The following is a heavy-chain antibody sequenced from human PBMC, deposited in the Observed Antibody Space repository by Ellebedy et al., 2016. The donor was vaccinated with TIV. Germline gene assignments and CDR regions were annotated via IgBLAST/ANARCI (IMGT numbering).Heavy chain of an antibody. Sequence: ASVKVSCXASGYTFTSYDINWVRQATGQGLEWMGWMNPNSGNTGYAQKFQGRVTMTRNTSISTAYMELSSLRSEDTAVYYCAKGSGSYYQTHPQGGGNNLYYFDYWGQGTLVTVSS. CDR3: AKGSGSYYQTHPQGGGNNLYYFDY. J-gene: IGHJ4*02. CDR1: GYTFTSYD. CDR2: MNPNSGNT. D-gene: IGHD3-10*01. V-gene: IGHV1-8*01.